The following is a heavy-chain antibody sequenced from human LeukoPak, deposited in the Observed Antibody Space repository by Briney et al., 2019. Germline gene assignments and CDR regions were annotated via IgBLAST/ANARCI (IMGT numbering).Heavy chain of an antibody. D-gene: IGHD5-18*01. Sequence: SGPSLVKPTQTLTLTCTFSGFSLSTSGVGVGWIRQPPGKALEWLALIYWDDDKRYSPSLKSRLTITKDTSKNQVVLTMTNMDPVDTATYYCALNTDTAMDERDYYMDVCGKGTTVTVSS. J-gene: IGHJ6*03. CDR3: ALNTDTAMDERDYYMDV. CDR1: GFSLSTSGVG. CDR2: IYWDDDK. V-gene: IGHV2-5*02.